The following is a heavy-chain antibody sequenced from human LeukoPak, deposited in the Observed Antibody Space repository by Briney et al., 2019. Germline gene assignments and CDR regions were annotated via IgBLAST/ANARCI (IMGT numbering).Heavy chain of an antibody. V-gene: IGHV3-74*01. Sequence: GGSLRLSCAASGFTFSSYWMHWVRQAPGKGLVWVSRINSDGSSTSYADSVKGRFTISRDNAKNTLYLQMNSLRAEDTAVYYCAKAGSSSWYFNYYYYMDVWGKGTTVTISS. D-gene: IGHD6-13*01. CDR3: AKAGSSSWYFNYYYYMDV. CDR1: GFTFSSYW. CDR2: INSDGSST. J-gene: IGHJ6*03.